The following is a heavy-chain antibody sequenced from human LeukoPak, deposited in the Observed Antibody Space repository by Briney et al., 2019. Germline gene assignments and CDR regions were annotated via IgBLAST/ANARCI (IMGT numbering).Heavy chain of an antibody. CDR3: ARDPRGIMVVNRFDP. V-gene: IGHV3-30*03. Sequence: PGGSLRLSCAASGFTFSSYGMHWVRQAPGKGLEWVAVISYDGSNKYYADSVKGRFTISRDNSKNTLYLQMNSLRAEDTATYYCARDPRGIMVVNRFDPWGQGTLVTVSS. CDR2: ISYDGSNK. D-gene: IGHD2-8*01. J-gene: IGHJ5*02. CDR1: GFTFSSYG.